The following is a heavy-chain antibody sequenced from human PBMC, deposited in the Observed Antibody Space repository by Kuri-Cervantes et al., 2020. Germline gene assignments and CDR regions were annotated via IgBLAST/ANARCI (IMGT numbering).Heavy chain of an antibody. CDR3: ARDRVGGYSYGPAPY. CDR1: GGSVSSTSYY. J-gene: IGHJ4*02. V-gene: IGHV4-61*01. CDR2: IYYSGST. D-gene: IGHD5-18*01. Sequence: SETLSLTCSVSGGSVSSTSYYWSWIRQPPGKALEWIGYIYYSGSTNYNPSLKSRVTISVDTSKNQFSLKLSSVTAADTAVYYCARDRVGGYSYGPAPYWGQGTLVTVSS.